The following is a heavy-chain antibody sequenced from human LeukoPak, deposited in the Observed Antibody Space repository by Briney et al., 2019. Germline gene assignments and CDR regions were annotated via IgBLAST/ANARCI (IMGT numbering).Heavy chain of an antibody. V-gene: IGHV5-51*01. CDR2: IYPGDSDT. Sequence: PGESLKISCKGFGYSISNYWIGWVRQMPEKGLEWMGIIYPGDSDTRYSPSFQGQVTISADKSISTAYLQWSSLKASDTAMYYCARRVSSSFAYGMDVWGQGTTVTVSS. D-gene: IGHD6-6*01. CDR3: ARRVSSSFAYGMDV. CDR1: GYSISNYW. J-gene: IGHJ6*02.